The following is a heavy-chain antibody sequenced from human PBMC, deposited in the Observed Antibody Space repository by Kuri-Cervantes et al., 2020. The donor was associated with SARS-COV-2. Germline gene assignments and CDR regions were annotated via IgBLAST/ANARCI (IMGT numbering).Heavy chain of an antibody. V-gene: IGHV1-46*01. J-gene: IGHJ2*01. D-gene: IGHD6-19*01. CDR2: INPSGGST. CDR1: GYTFTSYG. CDR3: ARAGAFIAVAGTTRYWYFDL. Sequence: ASVKVSCKASGYTFTSYGISWVRQAPGQGLEWMGIINPSGGSTSYAQKFQGRVTMTRDTSTSTVYMELSSLRSEDTAVYYCARAGAFIAVAGTTRYWYFDLWGRGTLVTVSS.